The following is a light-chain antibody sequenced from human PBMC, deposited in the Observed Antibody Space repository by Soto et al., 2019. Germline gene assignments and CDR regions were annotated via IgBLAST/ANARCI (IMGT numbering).Light chain of an antibody. J-gene: IGLJ7*01. CDR2: RNN. Sequence: QSVLTQPPSASGTPGQRVTLSCSGSSSNIGRDYVNWYQQFPGTAPKLLIYRNNQRPSGVPARFSGSKSGTSASLAISGLRSEDEADYYCSAWDDSLYGWLFGGGTQLTVL. CDR1: SSNIGRDY. V-gene: IGLV1-47*01. CDR3: SAWDDSLYGWL.